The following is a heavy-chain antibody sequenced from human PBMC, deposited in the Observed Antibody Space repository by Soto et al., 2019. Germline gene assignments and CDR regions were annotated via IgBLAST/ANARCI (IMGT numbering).Heavy chain of an antibody. CDR1: GVSISNSY. Sequence: PSETLSLTCTVSGVSISNSYWSWIRQSPGKGLEWIGYIYSSGSTNYNPSLKSRVTISIDTSKNQFSLKLSSLIAADTAVYYCARHSPPFFYGSGPWDVWGQGTSVTV. V-gene: IGHV4-59*08. CDR3: ARHSPPFFYGSGPWDV. CDR2: IYSSGST. J-gene: IGHJ6*02. D-gene: IGHD3-10*01.